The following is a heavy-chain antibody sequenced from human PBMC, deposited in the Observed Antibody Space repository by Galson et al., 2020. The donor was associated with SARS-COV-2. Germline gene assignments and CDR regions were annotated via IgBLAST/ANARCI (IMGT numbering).Heavy chain of an antibody. CDR2: INPSGGGT. CDR3: ARDSQGGNDYNYLLF. V-gene: IGHV1-46*02. Sequence: ASVKVSCKASGDTFNNFAFSWVRQAPGQGLEWMGIINPSGGGTTYAQKFQGRVTMTRDTSTSTVYMELSSLRSEDTAVYYCARDSQGGNDYNYLLFWGQGTLVTVSS. CDR1: GDTFNNFA. D-gene: IGHD4-4*01. J-gene: IGHJ4*02.